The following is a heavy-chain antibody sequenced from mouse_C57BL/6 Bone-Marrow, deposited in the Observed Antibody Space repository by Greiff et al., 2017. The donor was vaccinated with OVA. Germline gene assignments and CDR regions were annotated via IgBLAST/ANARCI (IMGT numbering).Heavy chain of an antibody. CDR3: ASYYYGSSYDFDY. V-gene: IGHV14-3*01. Sequence: EVQLQQSVAELVRPGASVKLSCTASGFNIKNTYMHWVKQRPEQGLEWIGRIDPANGNTKYAPKFQGKATITADTSSNTAYLQLSSLTSEDTASYYGASYYYGSSYDFDYWGQGTTLTVSS. CDR2: IDPANGNT. J-gene: IGHJ2*01. CDR1: GFNIKNTY. D-gene: IGHD1-1*01.